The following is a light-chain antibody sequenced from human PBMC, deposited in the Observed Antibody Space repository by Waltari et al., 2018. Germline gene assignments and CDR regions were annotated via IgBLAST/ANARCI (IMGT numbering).Light chain of an antibody. CDR2: NNN. Sequence: QSLLPQPPSASGTPGPRVTISCSGSSSNIGSNTVNWYHHLPGTAPKLLIYNNNQRPSGVPDRFSGSKSGTSASLAISGLQSADEADYYCAAWDDSLIGVVFGGGTKLTVL. CDR1: SSNIGSNT. V-gene: IGLV1-44*01. CDR3: AAWDDSLIGVV. J-gene: IGLJ2*01.